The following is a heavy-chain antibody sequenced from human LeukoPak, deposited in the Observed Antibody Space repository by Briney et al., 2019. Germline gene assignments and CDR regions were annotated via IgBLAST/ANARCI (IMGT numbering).Heavy chain of an antibody. D-gene: IGHD5-18*01. CDR2: ISGSGGST. Sequence: TGGSLRLSCAASGFTFSSYAMSWVRQAPGKGLEWVSAISGSGGSTYYADSVKGRFTISRDNSKNTLYLQMNSLRAEDTAVYYCAKGRKTDTAILNYWGQRTLVTVSS. CDR1: GFTFSSYA. CDR3: AKGRKTDTAILNY. V-gene: IGHV3-23*01. J-gene: IGHJ4*02.